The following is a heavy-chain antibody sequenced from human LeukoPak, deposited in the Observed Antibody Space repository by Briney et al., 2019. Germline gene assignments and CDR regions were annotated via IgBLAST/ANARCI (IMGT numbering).Heavy chain of an antibody. V-gene: IGHV3-23*01. CDR1: AFTFSTYN. D-gene: IGHD3-10*01. Sequence: GGSLRLSCAASAFTFSTYNMNWVRQAPGKGLEWVSNVSGSGSSTYYADSVKGRFTISRDNSKNTLYLQMNSLRAEDTAVYYCAKDRRAGSYDYWGQGTLVTVSS. J-gene: IGHJ4*02. CDR2: VSGSGSST. CDR3: AKDRRAGSYDY.